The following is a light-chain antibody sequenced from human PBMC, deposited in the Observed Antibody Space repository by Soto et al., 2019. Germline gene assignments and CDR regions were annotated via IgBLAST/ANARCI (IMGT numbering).Light chain of an antibody. CDR1: QSVSSTY. J-gene: IGKJ4*01. V-gene: IGKV3-20*01. CDR3: QQYDESPIT. CDR2: RTS. Sequence: EIVLTQSPGTLSLSPGERATLSCRASQSVSSTYLAWYQQRPGQAPRLLIYRTSSRATGIPDRFSGSGSGTDFTLTISRLEPEDFAVYYCQQYDESPITFGGGTKVEIK.